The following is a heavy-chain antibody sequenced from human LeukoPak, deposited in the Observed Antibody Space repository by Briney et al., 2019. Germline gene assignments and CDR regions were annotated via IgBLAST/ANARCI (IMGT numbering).Heavy chain of an antibody. CDR2: ISSSSSYI. V-gene: IGHV3-21*01. J-gene: IGHJ3*02. D-gene: IGHD2-2*01. CDR3: TRGAVGGYCSSTNCGHAFDT. CDR1: GFTFSHYT. Sequence: GGSLRLSCAASGFTFSHYTINWVRQAPGKGLEWVSSISSSSSYIYYADSVKGRFHISRNNAKHSLHLQMNGLTAENTAVYYCTRGAVGGYCSSTNCGHAFDTSGPGTMVTVSS.